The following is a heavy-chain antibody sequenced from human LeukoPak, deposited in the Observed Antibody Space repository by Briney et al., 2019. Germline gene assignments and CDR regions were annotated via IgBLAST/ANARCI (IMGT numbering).Heavy chain of an antibody. CDR3: ANVSPGGWYEDY. Sequence: GGSLRLPCAASGFTFRGYGMHWAPRAPGKGLEGGAFLRLDGTNKLYADSAKGRFTIPRDNPKKILYWQKDTLRDDDTAVYYCANVSPGGWYEDYWGQGTVVVVSS. D-gene: IGHD6-19*01. V-gene: IGHV3-30*02. CDR2: LRLDGTNK. J-gene: IGHJ4*02. CDR1: GFTFRGYG.